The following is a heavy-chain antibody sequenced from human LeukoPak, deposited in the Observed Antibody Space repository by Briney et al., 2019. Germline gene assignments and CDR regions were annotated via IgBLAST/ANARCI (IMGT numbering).Heavy chain of an antibody. J-gene: IGHJ4*02. V-gene: IGHV4-59*01. D-gene: IGHD6-13*01. Sequence: KPSETLSLTCTVSGGSISSYYWSWVRQPAGKGLEWIGYIYYSGSTNYNPSLKSRVTISVDTSKNQFSLKLSSVTAADTAVYYCARAGLQQLVPDYWGQGTLVTVSS. CDR3: ARAGLQQLVPDY. CDR2: IYYSGST. CDR1: GGSISSYY.